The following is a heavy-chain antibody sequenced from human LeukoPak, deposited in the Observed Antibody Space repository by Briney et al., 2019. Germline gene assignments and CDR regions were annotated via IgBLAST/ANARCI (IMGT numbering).Heavy chain of an antibody. CDR1: GFTFSSYG. J-gene: IGHJ4*02. V-gene: IGHV3-53*01. D-gene: IGHD1-26*01. CDR2: IYSGGST. Sequence: GRSLRLSCAASGFTFSSYGMHWVRQAPGKGLEWVSVIYSGGSTYYADSVKGRFTISRDNSNNTLYLQINSLRAEDTAVYYCARGTSGTFKSFDYWGQGTLVTVSS. CDR3: ARGTSGTFKSFDY.